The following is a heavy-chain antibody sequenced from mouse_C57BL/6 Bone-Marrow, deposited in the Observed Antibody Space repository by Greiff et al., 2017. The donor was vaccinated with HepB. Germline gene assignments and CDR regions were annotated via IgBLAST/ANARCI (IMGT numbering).Heavy chain of an antibody. CDR3: ARQIYHDYDVRAMDY. J-gene: IGHJ4*01. Sequence: EVQVVESGGGLVKPGGSLKLSCAASGFTFSSYTMSWVRQTPEKRLEWVATISGGGGNTYYPDSVKGRFTISRDNAKNTLYLQMSSLRSEDTALYYCARQIYHDYDVRAMDYWGQGTSVTVSS. V-gene: IGHV5-9*01. D-gene: IGHD2-4*01. CDR1: GFTFSSYT. CDR2: ISGGGGNT.